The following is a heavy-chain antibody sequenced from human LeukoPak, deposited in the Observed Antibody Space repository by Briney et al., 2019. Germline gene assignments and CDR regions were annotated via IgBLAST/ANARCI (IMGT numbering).Heavy chain of an antibody. CDR2: IIPIFGTA. D-gene: IGHD3-22*01. J-gene: IGHJ4*02. CDR1: GGTFSSYA. V-gene: IGHV1-69*13. CDR3: ARSYYDSSGYTIDY. Sequence: SVTVSCKAFGGTFSSYAISWVRQAPGQGLEWMGGIIPIFGTANYAQKFQGRVTITADESTSTAYMELSSLRSEDTAVYYCARSYYDSSGYTIDYWGQGTLVTVSS.